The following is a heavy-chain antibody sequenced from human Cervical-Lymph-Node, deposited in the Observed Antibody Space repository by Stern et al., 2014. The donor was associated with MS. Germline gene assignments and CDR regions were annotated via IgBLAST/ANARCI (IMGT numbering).Heavy chain of an antibody. CDR2: VFHTGST. Sequence: AQLVESGPGLVKPSETLSLTCTVSGGSISNYYWSWVRQPPGKGLEWVGCVFHTGSTDYNPSLESQVDISVDTPRNHFPRRVRSVTAADTALYFCARHNVRGRVWSYFDFWGQGIVVAVSS. D-gene: IGHD2-21*01. CDR1: GGSISNYY. J-gene: IGHJ4*02. CDR3: ARHNVRGRVWSYFDF. V-gene: IGHV4-59*08.